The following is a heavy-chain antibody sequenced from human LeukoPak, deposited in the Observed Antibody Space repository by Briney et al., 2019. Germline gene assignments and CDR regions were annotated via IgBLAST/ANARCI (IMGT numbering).Heavy chain of an antibody. CDR3: ARDRFHYDSSGYSEFDY. CDR2: IYYSGNT. J-gene: IGHJ4*02. Sequence: SETLSLTCTVSGGSIGSYYWSWIRQPPGKGLEWIGYIYYSGNTNYNPSLKSRVTISVDTSKNQFSLKLSSVTAADTAVYYCARDRFHYDSSGYSEFDYWGQGTLVTVSS. CDR1: GGSIGSYY. D-gene: IGHD3-22*01. V-gene: IGHV4-59*01.